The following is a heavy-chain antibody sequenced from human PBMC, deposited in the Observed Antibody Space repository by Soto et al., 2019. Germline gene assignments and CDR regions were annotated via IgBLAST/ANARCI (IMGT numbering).Heavy chain of an antibody. CDR1: GGSISSYY. V-gene: IGHV3-15*01. Sequence: ETLSLTCTVSGGSISSYYWSWIRQPPGKGLEWVGRIKSKTDGGTTNYAAPVKGRFTISRDDSKNTLYLQMNSLKTEDTAVYFCSTAPISLWGQGTLVTVSS. CDR3: STAPISL. CDR2: IKSKTDGGTT. J-gene: IGHJ4*02.